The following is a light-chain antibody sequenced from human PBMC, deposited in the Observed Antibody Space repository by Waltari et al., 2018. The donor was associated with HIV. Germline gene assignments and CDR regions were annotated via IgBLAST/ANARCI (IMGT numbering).Light chain of an antibody. CDR3: TSYEGKNNLV. V-gene: IGLV2-8*01. CDR1: STDVPTYNY. J-gene: IGLJ2*01. CDR2: EVN. Sequence: QSALTQPPSASGSPGQSVTISCTGPSTDVPTYNYFSWYQQHPGEAPKILIYEVNKRPSGVPDRFSGSKSGNTASLTVSGLQADDEADYYCTSYEGKNNLVFGGGTKLTVL.